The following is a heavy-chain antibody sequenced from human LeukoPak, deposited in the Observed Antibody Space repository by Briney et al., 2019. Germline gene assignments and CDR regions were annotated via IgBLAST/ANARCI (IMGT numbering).Heavy chain of an antibody. CDR3: ARWAGGLNYYGSGSYYYYFDY. D-gene: IGHD3-10*01. CDR1: GYSFTSYW. CDR2: IYPGDSDT. J-gene: IGHJ4*02. V-gene: IGHV5-51*01. Sequence: GESLKISCKGSGYSFTSYWIGWVRQMPGKGLEWMGIIYPGDSDTRYSLSFQGQVTTSADKSISTAYLQWSSLKASDTAMYYCARWAGGLNYYGSGSYYYYFDYWGQGTLVTVSS.